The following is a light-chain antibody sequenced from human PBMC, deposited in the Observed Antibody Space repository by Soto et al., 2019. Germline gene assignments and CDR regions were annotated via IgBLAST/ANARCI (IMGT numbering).Light chain of an antibody. J-gene: IGLJ1*01. CDR1: SNDIGAYDY. CDR3: NSYTSDSSLV. Sequence: QSALTQPASVSGSPGQSITISCSGSSNDIGAYDYVSWYQQHPGKAPKLIIYGVTNRPSWVSSRFSGSKSDNTASLTISGLQPEDEADYYCNSYTSDSSLVFGTGTKLTVL. CDR2: GVT. V-gene: IGLV2-14*01.